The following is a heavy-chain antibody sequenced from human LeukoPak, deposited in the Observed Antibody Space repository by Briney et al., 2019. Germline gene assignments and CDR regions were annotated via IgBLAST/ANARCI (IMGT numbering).Heavy chain of an antibody. D-gene: IGHD6-19*01. CDR2: INHSGST. Sequence: SETLSLTCAVYGGSFSGYYWSWIRQPPGKGLEWIGEINHSGSTNYNPSLKSRVTISVDTSKNQFSLKLSSVTAADTAVYYCARSSVAGIDYFDYWGQGTLVTVSS. V-gene: IGHV4-34*01. CDR3: ARSSVAGIDYFDY. J-gene: IGHJ4*02. CDR1: GGSFSGYY.